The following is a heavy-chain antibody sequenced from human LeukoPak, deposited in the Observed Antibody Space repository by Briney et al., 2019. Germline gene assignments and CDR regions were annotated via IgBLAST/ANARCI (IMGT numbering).Heavy chain of an antibody. Sequence: SETLSLTCTVSGGSISSYYWSWIRQPPGKGPEWIGYIYYSGSTNYNPSLKSRVTISVDTSKHQFSLKLSSVTAADTAVYYCARDRGKLSGYDPGGNWFDPWGQGTLVTVSS. CDR1: GGSISSYY. D-gene: IGHD5-12*01. CDR3: ARDRGKLSGYDPGGNWFDP. CDR2: IYYSGST. J-gene: IGHJ5*02. V-gene: IGHV4-59*01.